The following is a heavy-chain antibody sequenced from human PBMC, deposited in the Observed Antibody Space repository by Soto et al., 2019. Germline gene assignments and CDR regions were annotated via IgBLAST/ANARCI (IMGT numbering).Heavy chain of an antibody. CDR2: ISNNGGST. CDR3: ARGGPYQLLSDFDY. V-gene: IGHV3-64*07. CDR1: GFTFSNYA. D-gene: IGHD2-2*01. J-gene: IGHJ4*02. Sequence: EVQLVESGGGLVQPGGSLRLSCVASGFTFSNYAKHWVRQAPGKGLEYVSAISNNGGSTYYADSVKGRFTISRDNSKNTLYLQMGSLRAEDMAVYYCARGGPYQLLSDFDYWGQGTLVTVSS.